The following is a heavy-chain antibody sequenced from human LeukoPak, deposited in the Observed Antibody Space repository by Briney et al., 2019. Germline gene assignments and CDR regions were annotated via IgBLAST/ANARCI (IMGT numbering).Heavy chain of an antibody. CDR3: AKFGWELKPTNFDY. Sequence: GGSLRLSCAASGFTFSSYSMNWVRQAPGKGLEWVSSISSSSSYIYYADSVKGRFTISRDNAKNSLYLQMNSLRAEDTAVYYCAKFGWELKPTNFDYWGQGTLVTVSS. J-gene: IGHJ4*02. V-gene: IGHV3-21*04. CDR1: GFTFSSYS. D-gene: IGHD1-26*01. CDR2: ISSSSSYI.